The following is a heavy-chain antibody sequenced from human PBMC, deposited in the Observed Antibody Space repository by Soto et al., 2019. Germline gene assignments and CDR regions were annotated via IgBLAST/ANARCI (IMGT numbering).Heavy chain of an antibody. CDR2: IYYSGST. CDR3: ARTKYYYDSSGSNAFDI. V-gene: IGHV4-39*01. D-gene: IGHD3-22*01. Sequence: SSETMYLTCTVSGGSISSSSYYWGWIRQPPGKGLEWIGSIYYSGSTYYNPSLKSRVTISVDTSKNQFSLKLSSVTAADTAVYYCARTKYYYDSSGSNAFDIWGQGTMVTVSS. CDR1: GGSISSSSYY. J-gene: IGHJ3*02.